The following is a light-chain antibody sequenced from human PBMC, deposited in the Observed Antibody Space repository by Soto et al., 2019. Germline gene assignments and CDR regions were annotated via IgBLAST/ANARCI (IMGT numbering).Light chain of an antibody. CDR2: GAS. CDR1: QSVSSSY. V-gene: IGKV3-20*01. CDR3: HQYGSSLLT. J-gene: IGKJ1*01. Sequence: EMVLTQSPGTLSLSLRERATLSCRASQSVSSSYLAWYQQKPGQAPRLLIYGASSRATSIPARFSGSGYGKDFTITISRLEHYAFAVYYCHQYGSSLLTFGQGTNVEIK.